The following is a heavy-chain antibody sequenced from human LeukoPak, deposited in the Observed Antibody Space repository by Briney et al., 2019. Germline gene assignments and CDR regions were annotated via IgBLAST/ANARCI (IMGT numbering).Heavy chain of an antibody. V-gene: IGHV1-18*01. CDR3: ARDQSPSIYYDSSGYYSR. CDR2: ISAYNGNT. D-gene: IGHD3-22*01. Sequence: ASVKVSCKASGYTFTSYGISWVRQAPGQGLEWMGWISAYNGNTNYAQKLQGRVTMTTDTSTSTAYMELRSLRSDDTAVYYCARDQSPSIYYDSSGYYSRWGQGTLVTVSS. CDR1: GYTFTSYG. J-gene: IGHJ4*02.